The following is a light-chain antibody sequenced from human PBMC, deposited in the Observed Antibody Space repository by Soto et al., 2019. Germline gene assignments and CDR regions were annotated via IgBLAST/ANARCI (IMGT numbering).Light chain of an antibody. V-gene: IGKV3-15*01. Sequence: IVMTQSPATLSVSPGERATISCRASQSVRNDLAWYQQKPGEAPRVLVYGASTTATGVPARFSGSGSGTEFTLTITSLQSEDSAVYYCQQYNNWYSFGQGTNLEIK. CDR1: QSVRND. CDR2: GAS. CDR3: QQYNNWYS. J-gene: IGKJ2*03.